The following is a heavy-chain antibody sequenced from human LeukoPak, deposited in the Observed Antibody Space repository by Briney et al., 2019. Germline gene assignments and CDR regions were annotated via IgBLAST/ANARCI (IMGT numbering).Heavy chain of an antibody. V-gene: IGHV1-69*04. J-gene: IGHJ4*02. D-gene: IGHD1-14*01. Sequence: RASVTVSCKASGYTFTGYYMHWVRQAPGQGLEWMGRIIPILGIANYAQKFQGRVTITADRSTSTAYMELSSLRSEDTAVYYCARVQTGGPDYWGQGTLVTVSS. CDR2: IIPILGIA. CDR1: GYTFTGYY. CDR3: ARVQTGGPDY.